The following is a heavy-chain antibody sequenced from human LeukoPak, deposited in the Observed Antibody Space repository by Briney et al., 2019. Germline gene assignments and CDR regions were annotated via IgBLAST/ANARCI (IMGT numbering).Heavy chain of an antibody. Sequence: GGSLRLSCAASGFGFSDAWMTWARQAPGKGLEWLSRIKRKIDGEPTDYAAPVKGRFTISRDDSKNTVYLQMNGLRTEDTAVYYCATTGVTGTEFNYWGQGTLVTVSS. CDR2: IKRKIDGEPT. CDR3: ATTGVTGTEFNY. CDR1: GFGFSDAW. V-gene: IGHV3-15*01. D-gene: IGHD1/OR15-1a*01. J-gene: IGHJ4*02.